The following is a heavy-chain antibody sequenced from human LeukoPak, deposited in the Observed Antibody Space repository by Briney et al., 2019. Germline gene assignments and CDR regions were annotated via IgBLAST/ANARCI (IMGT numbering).Heavy chain of an antibody. CDR1: GYTFISYY. CDR3: ARGRSGSYPSGYFDS. Sequence: GASVKVSCKASGYTFISYYMHWVRQAPGRGLEWMGIIIPSGGGTTYAQKFQGRVTMTRDTSTSIVYMELSSLRSEDTAVYYCARGRSGSYPSGYFDSWGQGTLVTVSS. J-gene: IGHJ4*02. V-gene: IGHV1-46*01. D-gene: IGHD1-26*01. CDR2: IIPSGGGT.